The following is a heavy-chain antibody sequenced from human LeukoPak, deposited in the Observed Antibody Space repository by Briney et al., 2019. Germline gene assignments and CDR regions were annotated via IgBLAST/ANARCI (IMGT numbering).Heavy chain of an antibody. Sequence: GGSLRLTCAASGFTTSTYWMSWVRQAPGKGLEWVANIKQDGSEKYYADSVKGRFTISRDNAKNSLFLQMNSLTGEDTAVYYCARYDSDIGATDYWGQGTLVTVSS. V-gene: IGHV3-7*01. CDR1: GFTTSTYW. CDR3: ARYDSDIGATDY. J-gene: IGHJ4*02. CDR2: IKQDGSEK. D-gene: IGHD3-9*01.